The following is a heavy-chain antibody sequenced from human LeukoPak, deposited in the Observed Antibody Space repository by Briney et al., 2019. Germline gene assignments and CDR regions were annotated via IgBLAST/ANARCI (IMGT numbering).Heavy chain of an antibody. CDR3: AKASSGSYVYFYMDV. D-gene: IGHD3-10*01. V-gene: IGHV3-30*02. CDR2: IQYGGSNE. Sequence: PGGSLRLSCAASGFTFSNYGMHWARQAPGKGLEWVAFIQYGGSNEYYADSVKGRFTISRDNSKNTLYLQMNSLRPEDTAVYHCAKASSGSYVYFYMDVWGKGTTVTISS. CDR1: GFTFSNYG. J-gene: IGHJ6*03.